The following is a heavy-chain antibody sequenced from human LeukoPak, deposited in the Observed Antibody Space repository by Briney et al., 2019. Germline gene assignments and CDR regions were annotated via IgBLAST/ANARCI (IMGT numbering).Heavy chain of an antibody. D-gene: IGHD3-10*01. CDR2: ISSSSSTI. V-gene: IGHV3-48*01. J-gene: IGHJ5*02. CDR3: AREAYYGSGSP. Sequence: GGSLRLSCAASGFTFSSYSMNWVRQAPGKGLEWVSYISSSSSTIYYADSVKGRFTISRDNAKNSLYLQVNSLRAEDTAVYYCAREAYYGSGSPWGQGTLVTVSS. CDR1: GFTFSSYS.